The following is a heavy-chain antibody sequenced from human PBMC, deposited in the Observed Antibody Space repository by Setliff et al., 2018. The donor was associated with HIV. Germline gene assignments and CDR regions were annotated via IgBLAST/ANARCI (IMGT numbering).Heavy chain of an antibody. CDR2: IYHSGST. CDR1: GYSISSGYY. J-gene: IGHJ4*02. Sequence: KPSETLSLTCAVSGYSISSGYYWGWIRQPPGKGLEWIGSIYHSGSTYYNPSLKSRVTISVDTSKNQFSLKLSSVTAADTAVYYCARGGFVVVVAATGKHDYWGQGTLVTVSS. CDR3: ARGGFVVVVAATGKHDY. D-gene: IGHD2-15*01. V-gene: IGHV4-38-2*01.